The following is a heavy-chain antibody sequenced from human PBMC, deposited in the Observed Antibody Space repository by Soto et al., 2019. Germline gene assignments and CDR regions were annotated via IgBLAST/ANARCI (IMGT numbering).Heavy chain of an antibody. D-gene: IGHD1-26*01. V-gene: IGHV3-15*07. J-gene: IGHJ4*02. CDR1: GFTFTNAW. CDR3: TTGSDECY. CDR2: IKTNAEAETT. Sequence: EVQLVESGGGLVKPGGSLRLSCAASGFTFTNAWMNWVRQAPGKGLEWVGRIKTNAEAETTDYSTPVKGRFTISRDDSKNTLYLKLNSLRIEDTAVYYCTTGSDECYWGQGALVTVSS.